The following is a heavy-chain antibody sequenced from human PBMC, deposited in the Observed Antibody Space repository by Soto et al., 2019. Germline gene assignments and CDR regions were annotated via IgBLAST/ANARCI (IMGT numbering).Heavy chain of an antibody. Sequence: SQTLSLTCAISGDSVSSNSWNWVRQSPSRGLEWLGRTYYMSKWHNDYAVSVKSRITINPDTSKNQFSLQLNSVTPEDTALYYCTGGFLKSGFDCWGQGTLVTVSS. CDR3: TGGFLKSGFDC. J-gene: IGHJ4*02. CDR2: TYYMSKWHN. CDR1: GDSVSSNS. D-gene: IGHD3-10*01. V-gene: IGHV6-1*01.